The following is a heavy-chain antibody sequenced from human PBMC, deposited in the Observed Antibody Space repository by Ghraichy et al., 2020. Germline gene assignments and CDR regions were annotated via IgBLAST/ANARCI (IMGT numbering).Heavy chain of an antibody. Sequence: GGSLRLSCAASGFTFSNYAMSWVRQAPGKGLEWVSSMSGSGGSTYYADSVKGRFTISRDNSNNTLYLQMNSLRAEDTAVYFCAKGVSSLVRGVITPYYYGMDVWGQGTTATVSS. CDR2: MSGSGGST. J-gene: IGHJ6*02. CDR1: GFTFSNYA. V-gene: IGHV3-23*01. CDR3: AKGVSSLVRGVITPYYYGMDV. D-gene: IGHD3-10*01.